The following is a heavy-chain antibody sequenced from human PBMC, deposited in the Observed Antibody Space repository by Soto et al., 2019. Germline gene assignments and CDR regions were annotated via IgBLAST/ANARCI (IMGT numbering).Heavy chain of an antibody. Sequence: QVQLVQSGAEVKKPGSSVKVSCKASGGTFSSYAISWVRQAPGQGLEWMGGIIPISGTANYAQKFQGRVTITADESTSTDYMELRSLRSEDTAVYYCARSQGSSTSLEIYYYYYYGRDVWGQGTTVTVSS. V-gene: IGHV1-69*01. CDR3: ARSQGSSTSLEIYYYYYYGRDV. J-gene: IGHJ6*02. D-gene: IGHD2-2*01. CDR1: GGTFSSYA. CDR2: IIPISGTA.